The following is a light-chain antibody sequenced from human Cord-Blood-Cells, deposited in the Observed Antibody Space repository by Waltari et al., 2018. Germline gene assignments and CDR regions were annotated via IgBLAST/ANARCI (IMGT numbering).Light chain of an antibody. CDR2: EVS. Sequence: QSALTQPASVSGSPGQSITISCTGTSSDAGGYNYVSWYQQHPGKAPKLMIYEVSNRSSGVSNLFAGSKSGNTASLTISGLQAEDEADYYCSSYTSSSTYVFGTGTKVTVL. CDR3: SSYTSSSTYV. V-gene: IGLV2-14*01. J-gene: IGLJ1*01. CDR1: SSDAGGYNY.